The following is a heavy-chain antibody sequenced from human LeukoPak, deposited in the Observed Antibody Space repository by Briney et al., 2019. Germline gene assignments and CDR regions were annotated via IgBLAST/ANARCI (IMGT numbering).Heavy chain of an antibody. Sequence: GGSLRLSCAASGFTFSSYSMNWVRQAPGKGLEWVSSISSSSSYIYYADSVKGRFTISRDNAKNSLYLQMNSLRAEDTAVHYCARHSSSWSFDYWGQGTLVTVSS. CDR1: GFTFSSYS. J-gene: IGHJ4*02. CDR3: ARHSSSWSFDY. V-gene: IGHV3-21*01. CDR2: ISSSSSYI. D-gene: IGHD6-13*01.